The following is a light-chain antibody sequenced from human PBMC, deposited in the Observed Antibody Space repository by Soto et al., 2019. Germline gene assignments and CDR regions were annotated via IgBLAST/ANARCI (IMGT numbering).Light chain of an antibody. J-gene: IGLJ2*01. V-gene: IGLV2-8*01. CDR2: EDS. CDR1: SSNIGGYNY. Sequence: QSVLTQPPSASGSPGQSVTISCIGSSSNIGGYNYVSWYQQHPGKAPKLLIYEDSKRPSGVPDRFSGSRSGNTASLAVSGLQAEDEADYYCRSYEASNSLGVFGGGTKVTVL. CDR3: RSYEASNSLGV.